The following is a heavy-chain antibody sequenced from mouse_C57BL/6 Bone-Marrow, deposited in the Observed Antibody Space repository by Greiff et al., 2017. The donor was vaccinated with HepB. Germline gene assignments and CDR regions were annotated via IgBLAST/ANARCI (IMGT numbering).Heavy chain of an antibody. CDR1: GFSLTSYG. D-gene: IGHD4-1*01. CDR3: ARTGTLAY. J-gene: IGHJ3*01. V-gene: IGHV2-2*01. CDR2: IWSGGST. Sequence: VKLMESGPGLVQPSQSLSITCTVSGFSLTSYGVHWVRQSPGKGLEWLGVIWSGGSTDYNAAFISRLSISKDNSTSQVFFKMNSLQADDTAIYYCARTGTLAYWGQGTLVTVSA.